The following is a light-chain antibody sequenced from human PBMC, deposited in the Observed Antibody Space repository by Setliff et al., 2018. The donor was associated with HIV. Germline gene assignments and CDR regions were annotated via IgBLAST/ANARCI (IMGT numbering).Light chain of an antibody. J-gene: IGLJ1*01. CDR1: SNDVGGYNF. Sequence: QSVLAPPASVSGSPGHSITISCTGTSNDVGGYNFVAWFQQHPGTAPNLVIFDVNKRPAGFSYPFSGSKSGNTASLTISGLQAEDEADYYCSSYTGSDTDVFGQGTKVTVL. V-gene: IGLV2-14*01. CDR2: DVN. CDR3: SSYTGSDTDV.